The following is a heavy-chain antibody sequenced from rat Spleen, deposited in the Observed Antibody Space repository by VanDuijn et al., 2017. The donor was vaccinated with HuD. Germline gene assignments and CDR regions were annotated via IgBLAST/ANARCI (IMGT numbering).Heavy chain of an antibody. J-gene: IGHJ4*01. Sequence: EVQLVESGGGLVRPGRSLRLSCAASGFTFSDYNMAWVRQAPRKGLEWVAIITYDGSSTYYRDSVKGRFTISRDNAESTLYLQMDSLRSEATATYYCASLMYTPDYLGVMDAWGQGASVTVSS. D-gene: IGHD1-6*01. V-gene: IGHV5-7*01. CDR3: ASLMYTPDYLGVMDA. CDR1: GFTFSDYN. CDR2: ITYDGSST.